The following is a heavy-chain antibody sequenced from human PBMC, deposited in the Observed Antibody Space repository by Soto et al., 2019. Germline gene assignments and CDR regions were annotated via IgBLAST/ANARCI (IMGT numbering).Heavy chain of an antibody. CDR2: IWYDGTQK. J-gene: IGHJ4*02. V-gene: IGHV3-33*01. CDR3: ARAGGTTVTGLWHFDS. D-gene: IGHD4-17*01. CDR1: GFTFNTYS. Sequence: GGTLRLCCEASGFTFNTYSMHWVRQPPGKGLEWLAAIWYDGTQKYYADSVKGRFIISRDNSKKTLYLEMNSLRAEDTAVYYCARAGGTTVTGLWHFDSWGQGTLVTVSS.